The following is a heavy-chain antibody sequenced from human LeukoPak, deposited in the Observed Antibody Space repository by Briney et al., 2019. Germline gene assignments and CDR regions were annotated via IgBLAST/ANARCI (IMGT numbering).Heavy chain of an antibody. CDR2: IWYDGSNK. Sequence: QAGGSLRLSCAASGFTFSSYGMRWVRQAPGKGLEWVAVIWYDGSNKYYADSVKGRFTISRDNSKNTLDLQMNSLRAEDTAVYYCARDRSYDFWSGYSNPDYWGQGTLVTVSP. CDR1: GFTFSSYG. D-gene: IGHD3-3*01. CDR3: ARDRSYDFWSGYSNPDY. J-gene: IGHJ4*02. V-gene: IGHV3-33*01.